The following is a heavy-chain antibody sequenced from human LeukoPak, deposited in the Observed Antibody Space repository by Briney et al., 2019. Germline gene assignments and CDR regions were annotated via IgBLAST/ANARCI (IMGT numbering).Heavy chain of an antibody. CDR1: GFTFSSYS. CDR3: ARDRGSRANFDY. V-gene: IGHV3-21*01. CDR2: ISSSSSYI. J-gene: IGHJ4*02. D-gene: IGHD3-10*01. Sequence: AGGSLRLSCAASGFTFSSYSMNWVPQAPGKGLEWVSSISSSSSYIYYADSVKGRFTISRDNAKNSLYLQMNSLRAEDTAVYYCARDRGSRANFDYWGQGTLVTVSS.